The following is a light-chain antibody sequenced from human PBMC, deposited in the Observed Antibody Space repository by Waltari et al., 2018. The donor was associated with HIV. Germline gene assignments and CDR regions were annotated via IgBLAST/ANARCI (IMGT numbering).Light chain of an antibody. CDR3: SSYTSSSTLLV. V-gene: IGLV2-14*01. J-gene: IGLJ1*01. CDR2: EVS. CDR1: SSYVASSNY. Sequence: QSALTQPASVSGSPGQSITISCTGTSSYVASSNYVSWYQLHPGKAPKLMIYEVSNRPSGVSNRFSGSKSGNTASLTISGLQAEDEADYYCSSYTSSSTLLVFGTGTKVTVL.